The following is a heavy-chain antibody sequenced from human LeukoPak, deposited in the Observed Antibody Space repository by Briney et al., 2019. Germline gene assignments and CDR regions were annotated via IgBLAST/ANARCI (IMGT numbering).Heavy chain of an antibody. CDR1: SGSISSYY. Sequence: ETLSLTCTVSSGSISSYYWSWIRQPPGKGLEWIGYIYYSGSTNSNPSLKSRVTISVDTSKNQFSLKLSSVTAADTAVYYCARVVGYNYGSLDYWGQGTLVTVSS. J-gene: IGHJ4*02. V-gene: IGHV4-59*01. CDR2: IYYSGST. D-gene: IGHD5-24*01. CDR3: ARVVGYNYGSLDY.